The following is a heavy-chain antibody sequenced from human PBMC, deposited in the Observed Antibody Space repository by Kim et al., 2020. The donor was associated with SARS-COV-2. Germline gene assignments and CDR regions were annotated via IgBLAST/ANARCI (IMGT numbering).Heavy chain of an antibody. D-gene: IGHD6-19*01. CDR3: VKDRGWGSSGWYVLGY. V-gene: IGHV3-64D*09. Sequence: VKGRFTITRDNSKNTLYLQMSSLRAEDTAVYYCVKDRGWGSSGWYVLGYWGQGTLVTVSS. J-gene: IGHJ4*02.